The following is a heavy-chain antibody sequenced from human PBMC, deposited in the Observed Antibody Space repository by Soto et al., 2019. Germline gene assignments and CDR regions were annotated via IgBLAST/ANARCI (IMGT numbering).Heavy chain of an antibody. CDR2: INHSGST. Sequence: QVQLQQWGAGLLKPSETLSLTCAVYGGSFSGYYWSWIRQPPGKGLEWIGEINHSGSTNYNPSLKSRVTISVDTSKNHFSLKLSSVTAADTAVYYCARGKITMVRGVEHYKQKLLGSSGQRNAFDIWGQGTMVTVSS. CDR1: GGSFSGYY. J-gene: IGHJ3*02. CDR3: ARGKITMVRGVEHYKQKLLGSSGQRNAFDI. D-gene: IGHD3-10*01. V-gene: IGHV4-34*01.